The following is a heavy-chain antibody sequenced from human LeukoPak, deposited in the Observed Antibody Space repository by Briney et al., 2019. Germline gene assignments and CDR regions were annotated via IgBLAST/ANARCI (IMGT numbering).Heavy chain of an antibody. CDR1: GFAFSFFA. D-gene: IGHD6-19*01. CDR2: INANSGTR. CDR3: AKPISGGLAVTADWFAP. J-gene: IGHJ5*01. V-gene: IGHV3-23*01. Sequence: GGSLRLSCEASGFAFSFFAMSWLRQAPGKGLEWVSTINANSGTRSYAASVRGRFTISRDNSKNTLYLQLNTLRADDTAVYYCAKPISGGLAVTADWFAPWGQGTLVTVSS.